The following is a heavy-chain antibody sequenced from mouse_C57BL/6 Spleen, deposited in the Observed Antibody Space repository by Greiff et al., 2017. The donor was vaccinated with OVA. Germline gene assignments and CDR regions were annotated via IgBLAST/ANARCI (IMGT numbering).Heavy chain of an antibody. D-gene: IGHD1-1*01. Sequence: QVQLKESGPELVKPGASVKISCKASGYAFSSSWMNWVKQRPGKGLEWIGRIYPGDGDTDYNGKFKGKATLTADKSSSTAYMQLSSLTSEDSAVYFCARDRGSSFSPFAYWGQGTLVTVSA. J-gene: IGHJ3*01. CDR2: IYPGDGDT. V-gene: IGHV1-82*01. CDR3: ARDRGSSFSPFAY. CDR1: GYAFSSSW.